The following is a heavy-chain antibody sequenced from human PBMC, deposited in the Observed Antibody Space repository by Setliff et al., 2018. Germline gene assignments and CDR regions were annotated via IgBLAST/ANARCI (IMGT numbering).Heavy chain of an antibody. D-gene: IGHD4-4*01. V-gene: IGHV4-39*07. CDR3: ARGAYIGLDY. Sequence: ASETLSLTCTVSGGSISSSSYYWGWIRQPPGKGLEWIGSIYYSGSTYYNPSLKSRVTISVDTSKNQFSLKLNSVTAADTAVYYCARGAYIGLDYWGQGTLVTVSS. CDR2: IYYSGST. CDR1: GGSISSSSYY. J-gene: IGHJ4*02.